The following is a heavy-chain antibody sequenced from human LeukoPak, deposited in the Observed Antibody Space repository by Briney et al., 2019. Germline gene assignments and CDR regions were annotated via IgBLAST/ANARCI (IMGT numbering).Heavy chain of an antibody. CDR1: GFTFSSYG. D-gene: IGHD3-10*01. CDR3: AKDTGLLSWTLYYYYGMDV. J-gene: IGHJ6*02. CDR2: ISYDGSNK. V-gene: IGHV3-30*18. Sequence: GGSLRLSCAASGFTFSSYGMHWVRQAPGKRLEWVAVISYDGSNKYYADSVKGRFTISRDNSKNTLYLQMNSLRAEDTAVYYCAKDTGLLSWTLYYYYGMDVWGQGTTVTVSS.